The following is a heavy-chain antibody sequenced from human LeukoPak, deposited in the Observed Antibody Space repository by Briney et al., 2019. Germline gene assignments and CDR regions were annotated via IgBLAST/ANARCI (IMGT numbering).Heavy chain of an antibody. D-gene: IGHD3-3*01. CDR3: ARADYYDFWSGHNWFDP. V-gene: IGHV1-2*02. Sequence: RASVKVSCKASGYTFTGYYMHWVRQAPGQGLEWMGWINPNSGGTNYAQKFQGRVTMTRDTSISTAYMELSSLRSEDTAVYYCARADYYDFWSGHNWFDPWGQGTLVTVSS. J-gene: IGHJ5*02. CDR2: INPNSGGT. CDR1: GYTFTGYY.